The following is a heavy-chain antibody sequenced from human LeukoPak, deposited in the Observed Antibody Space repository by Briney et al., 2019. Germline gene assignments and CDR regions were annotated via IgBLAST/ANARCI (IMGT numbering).Heavy chain of an antibody. D-gene: IGHD2-2*02. V-gene: IGHV3-9*01. CDR2: ISWNSGSI. CDR3: AKDLYD. J-gene: IGHJ4*02. Sequence: GRSLRLSCAASGFTFDDYAMHWVRQAPGKGLEWVSGISWNSGSIGYADSVKGRFTISRDNAKNSLYPQMNSLRAEDTALYYCAKDLYDWGQGTLVTVSS. CDR1: GFTFDDYA.